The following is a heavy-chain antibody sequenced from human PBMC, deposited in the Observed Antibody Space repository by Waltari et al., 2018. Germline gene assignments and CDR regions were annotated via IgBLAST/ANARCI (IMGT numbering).Heavy chain of an antibody. Sequence: EVQLLESGGGLVQPGGSLRLSCAASGFTFSRYAMSWVRQAPGKGLEWVSAISGRGGSTYYADAVKGRFTISRDNSKNTLYLQMNSLRAEDTAVYYCAKGSNYGGWGNDNYWGQGTLVTVSS. CDR2: ISGRGGST. V-gene: IGHV3-23*01. CDR1: GFTFSRYA. CDR3: AKGSNYGGWGNDNY. J-gene: IGHJ4*02. D-gene: IGHD6-19*01.